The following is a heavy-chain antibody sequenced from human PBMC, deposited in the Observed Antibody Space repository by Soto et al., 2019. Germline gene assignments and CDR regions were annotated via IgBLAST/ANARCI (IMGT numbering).Heavy chain of an antibody. CDR3: ARDRSSAVGYCSSTGSPTGAFDI. J-gene: IGHJ3*02. V-gene: IGHV1-46*01. D-gene: IGHD2-2*01. Sequence: ASVKVSCKASGYTFTSYYMHWVRQAPGQGLEWMGIINPSGGSTSYAQKFQGRVTMTRDTSTSTVYMELSSLRSEDTAVYYCARDRSSAVGYCSSTGSPTGAFDIWGQGKTVTVSS. CDR2: INPSGGST. CDR1: GYTFTSYY.